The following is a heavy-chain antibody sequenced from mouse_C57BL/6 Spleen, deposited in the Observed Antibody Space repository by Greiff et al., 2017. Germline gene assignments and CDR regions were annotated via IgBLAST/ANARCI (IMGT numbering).Heavy chain of an antibody. CDR3: ARSAAQATVDY. D-gene: IGHD3-2*02. J-gene: IGHJ2*01. CDR1: GYAFSSSW. Sequence: VQLQQSGPELVKPGASVKISCKASGYAFSSSWMNWVKQRPGKGLEWIGRIYPGDGDTNYNGKLKGKGTLTADKSSSTAYMQLSSLTSEDSAVYFCARSAAQATVDYWGQGTTLTVSS. V-gene: IGHV1-82*01. CDR2: IYPGDGDT.